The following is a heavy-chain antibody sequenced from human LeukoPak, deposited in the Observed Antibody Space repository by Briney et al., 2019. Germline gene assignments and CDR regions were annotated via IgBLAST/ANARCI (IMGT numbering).Heavy chain of an antibody. CDR2: ISGSGDTT. D-gene: IGHD1-26*01. Sequence: SCKASGYTFTGYYMHWVRQAPGKGLEWVSFISGSGDTTYYADSVKGRFTISRDSSKNTLYLQMNSLRAEDTAVYYCAKSRGESRGASNYWGQGTLVTVSS. J-gene: IGHJ4*02. CDR3: AKSRGESRGASNY. V-gene: IGHV3-23*01. CDR1: GYTFTGYY.